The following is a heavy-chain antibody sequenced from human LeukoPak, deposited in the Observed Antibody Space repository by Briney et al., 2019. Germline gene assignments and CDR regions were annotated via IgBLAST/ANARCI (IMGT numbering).Heavy chain of an antibody. CDR2: IYYSGST. Sequence: SETLSLTCTVSGGSISSYYWSWIRQPPGKGLEWIGYIYYSGSTNYNPSLKSRVTISVDTSKNQFSLKLSSVTAADTAVYYSARAYYDFWSGYPNWFDPWGQGTLVTVSS. V-gene: IGHV4-59*01. J-gene: IGHJ5*02. D-gene: IGHD3-3*01. CDR1: GGSISSYY. CDR3: ARAYYDFWSGYPNWFDP.